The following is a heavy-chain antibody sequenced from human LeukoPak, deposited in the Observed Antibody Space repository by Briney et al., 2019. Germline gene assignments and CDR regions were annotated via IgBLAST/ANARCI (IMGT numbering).Heavy chain of an antibody. CDR3: ARGTDTGYPRIDY. CDR2: INPNSGGT. J-gene: IGHJ4*02. D-gene: IGHD3-9*01. V-gene: IGHV1-2*02. Sequence: ASVKVSCKASGYTFTGYYMHWVRQAPGQGLEWMGWINPNSGGTNYAQKFQGRVTMTRDTSISTAYMELSRLRSDDTAVYYCARGTDTGYPRIDYWGQGTLVTVSS. CDR1: GYTFTGYY.